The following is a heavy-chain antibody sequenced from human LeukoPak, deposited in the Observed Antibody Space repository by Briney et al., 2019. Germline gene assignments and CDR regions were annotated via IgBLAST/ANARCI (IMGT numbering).Heavy chain of an antibody. Sequence: SETLSLTCDVSGGSVTSTNWWPWVRQPPGKGLDSIGVVHLDGRTNYNPSLKSRLIMSVDLPDNHISLKLTSVTAADTAVYYCAREGGFYRPLDYSGQGTLVTVSS. V-gene: IGHV4-4*02. D-gene: IGHD3-3*01. CDR3: AREGGFYRPLDY. CDR1: GGSVTSTNW. J-gene: IGHJ4*02. CDR2: VHLDGRT.